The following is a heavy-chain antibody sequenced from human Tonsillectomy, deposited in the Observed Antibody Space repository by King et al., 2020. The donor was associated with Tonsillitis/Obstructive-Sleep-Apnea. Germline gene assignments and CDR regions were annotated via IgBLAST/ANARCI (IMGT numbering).Heavy chain of an antibody. CDR1: GFTFSSYG. Sequence: QLVQSGGGVVQPGRSLRLSCAASGFTFSSYGMHWVRQAPGKGLEWVAVISYDGSNKYYADSVKGRFTISRDNSKNTLYLQMNSLRAEDTAVYYCAKVGVVIDAFDMWGRGTMVSVSS. CDR2: ISYDGSNK. J-gene: IGHJ3*02. D-gene: IGHD3-22*01. V-gene: IGHV3-30*18. CDR3: AKVGVVIDAFDM.